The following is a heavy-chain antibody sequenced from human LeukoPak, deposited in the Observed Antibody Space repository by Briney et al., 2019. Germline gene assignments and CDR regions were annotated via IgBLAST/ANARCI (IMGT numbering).Heavy chain of an antibody. V-gene: IGHV3-48*01. CDR2: IGGSGSPI. D-gene: IGHD4-11*01. Sequence: GGSLRLSCAVSGFTFSSYTMNWIRQVPGKGLEWVSYIGGSGSPIYYADSVKGRFTISRDNAKNSLYLQMNSLRAEDTAVYYCARDRDYSFDYWGQGTLVNVFS. CDR3: ARDRDYSFDY. CDR1: GFTFSSYT. J-gene: IGHJ4*02.